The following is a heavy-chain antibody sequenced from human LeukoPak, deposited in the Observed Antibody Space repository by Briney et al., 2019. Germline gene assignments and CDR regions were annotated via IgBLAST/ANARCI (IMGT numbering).Heavy chain of an antibody. CDR2: IRSDGRKK. J-gene: IGHJ4*02. CDR1: GFTFSSYA. CDR3: AKADY. V-gene: IGHV3-30*02. Sequence: GGSLRLSCAASGFTFSSYAMRWVRQAPGKGLEWVAFIRSDGRKKYYADSVKGRFTIYRDNSQNTLYLQMNSLRAEDTAVYYCAKADYWGQGTLVTVSS.